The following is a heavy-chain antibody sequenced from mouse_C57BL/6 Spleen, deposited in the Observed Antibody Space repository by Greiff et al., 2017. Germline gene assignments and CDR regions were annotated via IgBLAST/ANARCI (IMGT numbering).Heavy chain of an antibody. D-gene: IGHD2-4*01. CDR3: ARVYDYPLGYFDV. CDR2: IYPGDGDT. Sequence: VKLQQSGAELVKPGASVKISCKASGYAFSSYWMNWVKQRPGKGLEWIGQIYPGDGDTNYNGKFKGKATLTADKSSSTAYMQLSSLTSEDSAVYFCARVYDYPLGYFDVWGTGTTVTVSS. J-gene: IGHJ1*03. CDR1: GYAFSSYW. V-gene: IGHV1-80*01.